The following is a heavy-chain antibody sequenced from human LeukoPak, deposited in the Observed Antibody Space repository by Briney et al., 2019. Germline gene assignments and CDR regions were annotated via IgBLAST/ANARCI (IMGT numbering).Heavy chain of an antibody. D-gene: IGHD5-24*01. V-gene: IGHV3-30*03. CDR2: ISYDGSNK. CDR1: GFTFSSYG. J-gene: IGHJ4*02. Sequence: QAGGSLRLSCAASGFTFSSYGMHWVRQAPGKGLEWVAVISYDGSNKYYADSVKGRFTISRDNSKNTLYLQMNSLRAEDTAVYYCARGDRDGYIDWGQGTLVTVSS. CDR3: ARGDRDGYID.